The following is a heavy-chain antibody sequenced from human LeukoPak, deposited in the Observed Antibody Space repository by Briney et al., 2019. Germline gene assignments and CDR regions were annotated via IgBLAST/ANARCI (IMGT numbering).Heavy chain of an antibody. D-gene: IGHD3-3*01. V-gene: IGHV3-30-3*02. CDR1: GFTFSSYA. Sequence: RGSLRLSCAASGFTFSSYAMHWVRQAPGKGLEWVAVISYDGSNKYYADSVKGRFTISRDNSKNTLYLQMNSLRAEDTAVYYCAKKIFKGSLNDAFDIWGQGTMVTVSS. CDR3: AKKIFKGSLNDAFDI. CDR2: ISYDGSNK. J-gene: IGHJ3*02.